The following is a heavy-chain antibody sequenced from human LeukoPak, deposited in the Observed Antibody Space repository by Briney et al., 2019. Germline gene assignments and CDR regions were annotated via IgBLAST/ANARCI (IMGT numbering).Heavy chain of an antibody. Sequence: ASVKVSCKASGGTFSSYAISWVRQAPGQGLEWMGGIIPIFGTANYAQKFQGRVTITADKSTSTAYMELSSLRSEDTAVYYCARDRPGATGYFDYWGQGTLVTVSS. J-gene: IGHJ4*02. CDR3: ARDRPGATGYFDY. D-gene: IGHD1-26*01. V-gene: IGHV1-69*06. CDR2: IIPIFGTA. CDR1: GGTFSSYA.